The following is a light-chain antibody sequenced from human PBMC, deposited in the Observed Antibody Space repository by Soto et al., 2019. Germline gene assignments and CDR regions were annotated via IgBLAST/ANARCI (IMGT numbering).Light chain of an antibody. Sequence: NFMLTQPHSVSVSPGKTVTISCTRSSGSIASNDVQWYQQRPGSAPTTVIYENNQRPSGVPDRFSGSTDGSSNSASLTISGLQTEDEADYYCQSYDSSTVVFGGGTELTVL. CDR2: ENN. CDR3: QSYDSSTVV. V-gene: IGLV6-57*04. CDR1: SGSIASND. J-gene: IGLJ2*01.